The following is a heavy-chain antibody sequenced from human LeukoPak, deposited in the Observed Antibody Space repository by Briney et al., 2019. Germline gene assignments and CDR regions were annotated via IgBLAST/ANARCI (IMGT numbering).Heavy chain of an antibody. D-gene: IGHD2/OR15-2a*01. Sequence: GGSLRLSCAASGFPFRAYSMNWVRQAPGKGLEWLLSISSSSDYIYYADSVRGRFTISRDDARNSLYLEMNSLRAEDTAIYYCARRPDYTHYVALYYYMDVWGQGTLVTVSS. CDR3: ARRPDYTHYVALYYYMDV. V-gene: IGHV3-21*01. CDR1: GFPFRAYS. CDR2: ISSSSDYI. J-gene: IGHJ4*02.